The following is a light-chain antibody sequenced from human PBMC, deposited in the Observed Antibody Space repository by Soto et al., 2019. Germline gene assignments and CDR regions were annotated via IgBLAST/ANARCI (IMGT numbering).Light chain of an antibody. Sequence: NFMLTQPHSVSESPGKTVTISCTGSSGSFASNYVQWYQQRPGSAPTTVIYEDNQRPSGVPDRFSGSIDNSSNSASLTISGLKTGDDADYYCQSYDSSNRVFGGGTKLTVL. V-gene: IGLV6-57*02. J-gene: IGLJ3*02. CDR2: EDN. CDR3: QSYDSSNRV. CDR1: SGSFASNY.